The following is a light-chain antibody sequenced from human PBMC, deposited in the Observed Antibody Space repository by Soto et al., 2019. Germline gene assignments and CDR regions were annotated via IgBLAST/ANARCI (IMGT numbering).Light chain of an antibody. CDR1: QPISNW. Sequence: DIRMTQSPSPLSASVGDRVTISCRASQPISNWVAWYQQKPGRAPKLLISDSSNLETGVPPRFSGTGSGTQYTLIISGLQPDDSATYYCQQYNSDPYTFGQGTKLQI. V-gene: IGKV1-5*01. CDR3: QQYNSDPYT. J-gene: IGKJ2*01. CDR2: DSS.